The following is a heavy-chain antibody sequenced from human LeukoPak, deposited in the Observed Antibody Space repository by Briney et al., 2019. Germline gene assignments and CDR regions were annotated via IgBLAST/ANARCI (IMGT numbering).Heavy chain of an antibody. J-gene: IGHJ4*02. D-gene: IGHD1-1*01. Sequence: SETLSLTCTVSAGSVSGYYWTLIRQSPGKGLEWIGYVNYIGSTNYNPSLKSRLTISLDRSKNQFSLKLTSVTAADTAVYYCARNRFFDNWHRGTDYWGQGALVTVCS. CDR1: AGSVSGYY. CDR3: ARNRFFDNWHRGTDY. CDR2: VNYIGST. V-gene: IGHV4-59*08.